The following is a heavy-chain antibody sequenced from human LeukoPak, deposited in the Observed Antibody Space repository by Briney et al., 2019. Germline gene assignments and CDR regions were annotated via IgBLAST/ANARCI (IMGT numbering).Heavy chain of an antibody. Sequence: ASVKVSCKASGYTFTGYYVHWLRQAPGQGLTWMGWINPNSGGTDYAQQYQGRVTLTRDTSISTAYMELSSLTSDDSAVYYCARAFFNSGFDYWGQGTLVTVSP. CDR1: GYTFTGYY. V-gene: IGHV1-2*02. CDR3: ARAFFNSGFDY. J-gene: IGHJ4*02. D-gene: IGHD3-3*02. CDR2: INPNSGGT.